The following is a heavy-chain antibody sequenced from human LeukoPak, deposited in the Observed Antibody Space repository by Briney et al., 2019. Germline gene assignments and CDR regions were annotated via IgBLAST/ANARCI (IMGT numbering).Heavy chain of an antibody. Sequence: GASVKVSCMVSGYSLFVLSVHSVRQAPGKGLEWMGGFDPEDGETIYAQKFQGRVTMTEDTSTDTAYMELSSLRSEDTAVYYGATDPLGYESSGYYLSYWGQGTLVTVSS. CDR2: FDPEDGET. D-gene: IGHD3-22*01. V-gene: IGHV1-24*01. J-gene: IGHJ4*02. CDR3: ATDPLGYESSGYYLSY. CDR1: GYSLFVLS.